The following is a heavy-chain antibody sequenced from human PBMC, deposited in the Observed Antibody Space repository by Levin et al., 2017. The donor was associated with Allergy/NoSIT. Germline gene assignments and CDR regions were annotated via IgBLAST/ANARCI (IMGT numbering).Heavy chain of an antibody. CDR2: IYYSGSS. CDR3: ARYIAVTTLGNAFDI. CDR1: GGSIASGGYY. J-gene: IGHJ3*02. Sequence: SETLSLTCTVSGGSIASGGYYWSWIRQLPGKGLEWIGYIYYSGSSYYNPSLQSRVTISVDTSKTQFSLELTSVTAADTAMYYCARYIAVTTLGNAFDIWGQGTMVTVSS. V-gene: IGHV4-31*03. D-gene: IGHD4-17*01.